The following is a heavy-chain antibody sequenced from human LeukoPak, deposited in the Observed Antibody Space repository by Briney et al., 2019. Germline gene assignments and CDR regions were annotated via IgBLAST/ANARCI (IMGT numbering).Heavy chain of an antibody. CDR1: GFTFSSYG. CDR2: IRYDGSNK. Sequence: PGGSLRLSCAASGFTFSSYGMNWVRQAPGKGLEWVAFIRYDGSNKYYADSVKGRFTISRDNSKNTLYLQMNSLRAEDAAVYYCAKVRWRLAALPFPPYMDVWGKGTTVTISS. J-gene: IGHJ6*03. CDR3: AKVRWRLAALPFPPYMDV. D-gene: IGHD6-25*01. V-gene: IGHV3-30*02.